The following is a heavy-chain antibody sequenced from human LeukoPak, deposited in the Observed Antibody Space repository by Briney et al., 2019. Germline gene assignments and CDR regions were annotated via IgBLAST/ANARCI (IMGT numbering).Heavy chain of an antibody. CDR2: ISSIGGST. J-gene: IGHJ4*02. D-gene: IGHD6-19*01. CDR1: GFTFSCYV. Sequence: PGGSLSLSCSASGFTFSCYVMHWLRQAPGKGLEYVSTISSIGGSTYYADSVKGRFTISRDKSKNTLYLQMSSLRAEDTAVYYCVGSSGWFDPFDYWGQGTLVTVSS. CDR3: VGSSGWFDPFDY. V-gene: IGHV3-64D*06.